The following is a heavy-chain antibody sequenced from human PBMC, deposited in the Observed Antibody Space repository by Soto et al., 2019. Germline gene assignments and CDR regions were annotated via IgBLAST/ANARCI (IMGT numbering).Heavy chain of an antibody. CDR3: AKDLLVVYSRMYAFDI. J-gene: IGHJ3*02. V-gene: IGHV3-23*01. D-gene: IGHD3-22*01. CDR1: GFIFNNYA. Sequence: GGSLRLSCAASGFIFNNYALSWVRQAPGKGLEWVSAISGSGGSTYYADSVKGRFTISRDNSKNTLYLQMNSLRAEDTAVYYCAKDLLVVYSRMYAFDIWGQGTMVTVSS. CDR2: ISGSGGST.